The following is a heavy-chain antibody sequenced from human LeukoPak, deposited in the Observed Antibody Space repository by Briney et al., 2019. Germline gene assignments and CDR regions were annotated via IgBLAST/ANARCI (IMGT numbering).Heavy chain of an antibody. Sequence: GSSVKVSCKASGDTFSRYAISWVRQAPGQGLEWMGGIIPVLSTANYAQKFQDRVTITADESTSTTYMELSSLKSEDTAVYYCATGLRKRDGYSLWGQGTLVTVSS. V-gene: IGHV1-69*01. J-gene: IGHJ4*02. CDR1: GDTFSRYA. CDR3: ATGLRKRDGYSL. CDR2: IIPVLSTA. D-gene: IGHD5-24*01.